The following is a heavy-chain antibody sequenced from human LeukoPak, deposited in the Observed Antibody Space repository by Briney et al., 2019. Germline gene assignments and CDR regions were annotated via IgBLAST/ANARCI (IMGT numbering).Heavy chain of an antibody. CDR2: ISYDGSNK. D-gene: IGHD4-23*01. CDR1: GFTFSTYA. CDR3: ARKTVVGSYFDY. V-gene: IGHV3-30-3*01. J-gene: IGHJ4*02. Sequence: GGSLRLSCAASGFTFSTYAMHWVRQAPGKGLEWVAVISYDGSNKFYTGSVKGRFTISRDNAKNSLYLQINSLRAEDTAVYYCARKTVVGSYFDYWGQGTPVTVSS.